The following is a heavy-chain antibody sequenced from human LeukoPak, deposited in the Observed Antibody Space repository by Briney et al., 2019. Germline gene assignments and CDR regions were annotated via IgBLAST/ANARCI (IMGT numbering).Heavy chain of an antibody. V-gene: IGHV3-23*01. D-gene: IGHD4-17*01. Sequence: PGGSLRLSCAASGFTFSSYAMSWVRQAPGKRLEWVSAISGGGGTTYYADSVKGRFTISRDNSKNTLFLQMNSLRAEDTAVYYCVATVTILDYWGQGTLVTVSS. CDR1: GFTFSSYA. CDR3: VATVTILDY. J-gene: IGHJ4*02. CDR2: ISGGGGTT.